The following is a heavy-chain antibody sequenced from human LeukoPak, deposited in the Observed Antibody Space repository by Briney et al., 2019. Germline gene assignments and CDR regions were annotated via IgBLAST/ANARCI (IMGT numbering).Heavy chain of an antibody. Sequence: SETLSLTCTVSGGSISSSNDYWGWIRQPPGKGLEWIGNIYYSGRTYYNPSLKSRVTISVDTSKNQFSLKLSSVTAADTAVYYCASSPLTSSIATVDNWGQGTLVTVSS. CDR1: GGSISSSNDY. J-gene: IGHJ4*02. CDR3: ASSPLTSSIATVDN. D-gene: IGHD6-6*01. V-gene: IGHV4-39*01. CDR2: IYYSGRT.